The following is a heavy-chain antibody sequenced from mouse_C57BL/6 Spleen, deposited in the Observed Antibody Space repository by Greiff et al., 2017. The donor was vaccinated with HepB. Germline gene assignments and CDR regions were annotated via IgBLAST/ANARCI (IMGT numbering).Heavy chain of an antibody. D-gene: IGHD4-1*01. J-gene: IGHJ2*01. CDR1: GYTFTSYW. CDR2: IDPSDSYT. CDR3: ARGGTGTDY. V-gene: IGHV1-50*01. Sequence: QVQLQQPGAELVKPGASVKLSCKASGYTFTSYWMQWVKQRPGQGLEWIGEIDPSDSYTNYNQKFKGKATLTVDTSSSTAYMQLSSLTSEDSAVYYGARGGTGTDYWGQGTTLTVSS.